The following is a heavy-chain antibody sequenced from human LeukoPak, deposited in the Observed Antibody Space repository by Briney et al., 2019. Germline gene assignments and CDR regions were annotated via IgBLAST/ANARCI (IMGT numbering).Heavy chain of an antibody. CDR3: AKAGDYYDSSGYKYFQH. D-gene: IGHD3-22*01. CDR2: ISGSGGST. Sequence: GGSLRLSCAASGFTFSSYAMSWVRQAPGKGLEWVSAISGSGGSTSYADSVKGRFTISRDNSKNTLYLQMNSLRAEDTAVYYCAKAGDYYDSSGYKYFQHWGQGTLVTVSS. J-gene: IGHJ1*01. CDR1: GFTFSSYA. V-gene: IGHV3-23*01.